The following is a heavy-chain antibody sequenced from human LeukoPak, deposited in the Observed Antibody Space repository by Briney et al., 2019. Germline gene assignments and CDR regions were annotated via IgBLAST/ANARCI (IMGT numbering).Heavy chain of an antibody. V-gene: IGHV4-30-4*01. CDR2: IHYSGST. CDR1: GDSISSGDHY. D-gene: IGHD1-14*01. CDR3: PRAAAGKNCWYFLAY. J-gene: IGHJ4*02. Sequence: PSQTLSLTCTVSGDSISSGDHYWSWIRQPPGKGLEWIGYIHYSGSTYYNPSLKSRLIMSVDMSKNQFSLSLNSLTAADSAVYYCPRAAAGKNCWYFLAYWGKETRVTVS.